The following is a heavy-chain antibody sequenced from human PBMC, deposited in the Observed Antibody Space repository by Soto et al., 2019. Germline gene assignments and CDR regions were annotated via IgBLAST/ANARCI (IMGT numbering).Heavy chain of an antibody. D-gene: IGHD2-15*01. CDR2: MYYSGST. CDR3: SRLTGYCSGGSCYSGSHFDY. J-gene: IGHJ4*02. CDR1: GGSISSGSYY. V-gene: IGHV4-39*01. Sequence: QLQLQESGPGLVKPSETLSLTCTVSGGSISSGSYYWGWTRQPPGKGLEFIGSMYYSGSTYYNPSRNSRVTTSVDTSRNQVSLRLSSVTAADTAVYYCSRLTGYCSGGSCYSGSHFDYWGQGILVTVSS.